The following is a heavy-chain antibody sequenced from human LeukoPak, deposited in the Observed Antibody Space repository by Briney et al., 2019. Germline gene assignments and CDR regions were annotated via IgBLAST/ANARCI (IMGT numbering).Heavy chain of an antibody. D-gene: IGHD2-2*01. CDR2: ARNKANSYAT. CDR3: ARVRYCSSTTCRGAFDI. V-gene: IGHV3-72*01. Sequence: SGGSLRLSCAASGFTFSDHYMDWVRQAPGKGLEWVGRARNKANSYATEYAASVKGRFTISRDDSENSLYLQMNSLKTEDTAVYYCARVRYCSSTTCRGAFDIWGQGTMVTASS. CDR1: GFTFSDHY. J-gene: IGHJ3*02.